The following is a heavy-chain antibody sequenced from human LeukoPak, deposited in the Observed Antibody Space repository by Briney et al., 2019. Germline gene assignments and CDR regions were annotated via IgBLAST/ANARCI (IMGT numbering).Heavy chain of an antibody. CDR3: ARDTISGHFDY. CDR1: GGSFSGYY. CDR2: INHSGST. Sequence: SETLSLTCAVYGGSFSGYYWNWIRQPPGKGLEWIGEINHSGSTNYNPSLKSRVTMSVDTSKKQFSLKLSSVTAADTAVYYCARDTISGHFDYWGQGTLVTVSS. D-gene: IGHD6-25*01. V-gene: IGHV4-34*01. J-gene: IGHJ4*02.